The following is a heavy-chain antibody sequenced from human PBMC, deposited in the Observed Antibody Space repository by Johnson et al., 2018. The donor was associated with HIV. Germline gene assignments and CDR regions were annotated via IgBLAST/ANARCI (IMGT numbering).Heavy chain of an antibody. CDR3: TTAGYTFSDGFDI. V-gene: IGHV3-15*01. CDR1: GFTFSNAW. J-gene: IGHJ3*02. D-gene: IGHD2-2*02. Sequence: VQLVESGGGLVQPGGSLRLSCAASGFTFSNAWMSWVRQAPGKGLEWVGRIKRKTDGGTTDYAAPVKGRFTISRDDSNNMLYLEMNSLKTEDTAIYYCTTAGYTFSDGFDIWGHWLMVTVSS. CDR2: IKRKTDGGTT.